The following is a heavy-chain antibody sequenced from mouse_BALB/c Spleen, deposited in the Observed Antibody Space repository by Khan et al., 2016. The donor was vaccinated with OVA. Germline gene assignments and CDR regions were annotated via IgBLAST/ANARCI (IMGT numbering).Heavy chain of an antibody. CDR3: AIETVLDIYWYLDV. J-gene: IGHJ1*01. V-gene: IGHV7-3*02. D-gene: IGHD1-1*01. Sequence: EVELVESGGGLVQPGGSLRLSCATSGFTLTDNYMSWVRQPPGKALEWLGFIRNKAKGYTTEYSASGKGRFTISRDNAQSIVYLQMNTLRAEDSATYYCAIETVLDIYWYLDVWGAGTTVTVSS. CDR1: GFTLTDNY. CDR2: IRNKAKGYTT.